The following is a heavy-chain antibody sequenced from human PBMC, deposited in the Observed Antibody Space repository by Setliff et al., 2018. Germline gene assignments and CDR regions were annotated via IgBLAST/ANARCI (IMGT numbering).Heavy chain of an antibody. CDR1: GITFSSYT. D-gene: IGHD3-9*01. J-gene: IGHJ4*02. CDR2: ISGSGGST. V-gene: IGHV3-23*01. CDR3: ATWDGKYSRY. Sequence: GGSLRLSCAASGITFSSYTMSWVRQTPGKGLEWVSAISGSGGSTYYADSVKGRFTISRDNSKNTLYLQMGSLRAEDMAVYYCATWDGKYSRYWGQGTLVTVS.